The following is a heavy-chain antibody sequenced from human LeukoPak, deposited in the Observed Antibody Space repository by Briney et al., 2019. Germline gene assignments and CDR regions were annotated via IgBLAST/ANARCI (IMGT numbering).Heavy chain of an antibody. Sequence: SETLSLTCSASGYSISSGYYWSWIRQPPGKGLEWIGEINHSGSTNYNPSLKSRVTISVDTSKNQFSLKLSSVTAADTAVYYCARVVAMVDAFDIWGQGTMVTVSS. CDR2: INHSGST. CDR3: ARVVAMVDAFDI. J-gene: IGHJ3*02. D-gene: IGHD5-12*01. CDR1: GYSISSGYY. V-gene: IGHV4-38-2*02.